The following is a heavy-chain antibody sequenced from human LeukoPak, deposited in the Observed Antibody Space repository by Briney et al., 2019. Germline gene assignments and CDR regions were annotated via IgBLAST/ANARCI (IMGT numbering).Heavy chain of an antibody. Sequence: AAETLSLTCTVSGVSSTSYYWSGMRHSPEKGLEGRGYKYYSGSTKYNASLQSRATISRHTSKNQFSLKLTSVTAADTAVYSCASQRGVGAAQYWGRGTLVTVSS. D-gene: IGHD1-26*01. CDR2: KYYSGST. CDR1: GVSSTSYY. CDR3: ASQRGVGAAQY. V-gene: IGHV4-59*01. J-gene: IGHJ4*02.